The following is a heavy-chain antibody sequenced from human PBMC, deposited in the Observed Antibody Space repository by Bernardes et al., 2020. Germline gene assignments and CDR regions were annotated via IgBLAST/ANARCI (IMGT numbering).Heavy chain of an antibody. CDR3: ARDQGSRLVRYYYGMDV. Sequence: GGSLRLSCAASGFTFSSYSMNWVRQAPGKGLEWVSSISSSSSYIYYADSVKGRFTISRDNAKNSLYLQMNSLRAEDTAVYYCARDQGSRLVRYYYGMDVWGKGTTVTVSS. V-gene: IGHV3-21*01. CDR2: ISSSSSYI. D-gene: IGHD2-8*02. CDR1: GFTFSSYS. J-gene: IGHJ6*04.